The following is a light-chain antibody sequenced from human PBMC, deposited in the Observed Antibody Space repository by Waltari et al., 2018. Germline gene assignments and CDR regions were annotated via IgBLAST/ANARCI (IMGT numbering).Light chain of an antibody. Sequence: DIQMTQSPSSLSASVGDRVTITCRASQGISDYLAWYQQKPGKIPRLLIYATSTLQSGVSSRFSGSGSGTDFTLTITSLQPEDVANYYCQKYNSAPHTFGGGTKVGIK. CDR2: ATS. CDR1: QGISDY. V-gene: IGKV1-27*01. CDR3: QKYNSAPHT. J-gene: IGKJ4*01.